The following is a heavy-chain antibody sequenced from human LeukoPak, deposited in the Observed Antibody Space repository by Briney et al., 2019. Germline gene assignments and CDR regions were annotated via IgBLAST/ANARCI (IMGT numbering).Heavy chain of an antibody. CDR3: ARGRAVAGTRWDYFDY. CDR1: GGSISSYY. D-gene: IGHD6-19*01. Sequence: SETLPLTCTVSGGSISSYYWSWIRQPAGKGLEWIGRIYTSGSTNYNPSLKSRVTMSVDTSKNQFSLKLSSVTAADTAVYYCARGRAVAGTRWDYFDYWGQGTLVTVSS. V-gene: IGHV4-4*07. J-gene: IGHJ4*02. CDR2: IYTSGST.